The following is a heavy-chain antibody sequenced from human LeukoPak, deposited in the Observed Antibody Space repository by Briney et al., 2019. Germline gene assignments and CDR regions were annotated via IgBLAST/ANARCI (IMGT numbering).Heavy chain of an antibody. CDR1: GYIFTSYA. Sequence: ASVKVSFKASGYIFTSYAMHWVRQAPGQRLEWMGWINGGKGNIKYSQKFQGRVTISKDTSARTAYMELSSLRSEDTAVYYCARSRTDDYGDWWWFDPWGQGTLVTVSS. J-gene: IGHJ5*02. CDR3: ARSRTDDYGDWWWFDP. D-gene: IGHD4-17*01. V-gene: IGHV1-3*01. CDR2: INGGKGNI.